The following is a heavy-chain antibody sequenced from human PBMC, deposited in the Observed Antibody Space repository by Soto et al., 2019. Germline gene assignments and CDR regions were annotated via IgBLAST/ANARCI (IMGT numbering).Heavy chain of an antibody. CDR3: AKAWSMNAYYYYYGMDV. CDR1: GFTFSSYA. V-gene: IGHV3-23*01. J-gene: IGHJ6*02. Sequence: LRLSCAASGFTFSSYAMIWVRQAPGKGLEWVSAISGSGGSTYYADSVKGRFTISRDNSKNTLYLQMNSLRAEDTAVYYCAKAWSMNAYYYYYGMDVWGQGTTVTVSS. CDR2: ISGSGGST. D-gene: IGHD2-8*02.